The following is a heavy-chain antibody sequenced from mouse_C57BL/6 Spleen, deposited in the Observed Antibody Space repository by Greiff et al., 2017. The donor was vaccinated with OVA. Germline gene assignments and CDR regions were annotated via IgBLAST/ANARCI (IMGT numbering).Heavy chain of an antibody. CDR3: ARSHYYGSSPFDY. CDR1: GYSITSGYY. V-gene: IGHV3-6*01. D-gene: IGHD1-1*01. J-gene: IGHJ2*01. CDR2: ISYDGSN. Sequence: EVQLQESGPGLVKPSQSLSLTCSVTGYSITSGYYWNWIRQFPGNQLEWMGYISYDGSNNYNPSLKNRISITRDTSKNQFFLKLNSVTTEYTATYYCARSHYYGSSPFDYWGQGTTLTVSS.